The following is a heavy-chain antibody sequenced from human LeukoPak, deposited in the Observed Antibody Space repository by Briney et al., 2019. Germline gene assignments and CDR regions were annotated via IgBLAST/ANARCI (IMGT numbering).Heavy chain of an antibody. CDR1: GFTFSDYY. Sequence: GGPLRLSCAASGFTFSDYYMSWIRQAPGKGLEWVPYISSSGSTIYYADSVKGRFTISRDNAKNSLYLQMNSLRAEDTAVYYCARERSQLDDYGDYDAFDIWGQGTMVTVSS. J-gene: IGHJ3*02. D-gene: IGHD4-17*01. CDR3: ARERSQLDDYGDYDAFDI. CDR2: ISSSGSTI. V-gene: IGHV3-11*04.